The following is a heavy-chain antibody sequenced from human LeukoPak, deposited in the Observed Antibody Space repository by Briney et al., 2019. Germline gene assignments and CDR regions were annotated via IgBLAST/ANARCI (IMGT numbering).Heavy chain of an antibody. CDR3: ASEEMATINHYGMGV. Sequence: GGSLRLSRAASGFTFSSYGMHWVRQAPGKGLEWVAFIRYDGSNKYYADSVKGRFTISRDNSKNTLYLQMNSLRAEDTAVYYCASEEMATINHYGMGVWGQGTTVTVSS. CDR1: GFTFSSYG. V-gene: IGHV3-30*02. D-gene: IGHD5-24*01. CDR2: IRYDGSNK. J-gene: IGHJ6*02.